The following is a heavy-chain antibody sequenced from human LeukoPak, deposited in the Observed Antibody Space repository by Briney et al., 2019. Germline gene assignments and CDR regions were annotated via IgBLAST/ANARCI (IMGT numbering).Heavy chain of an antibody. V-gene: IGHV4-4*07. D-gene: IGHD3-10*01. J-gene: IGHJ3*02. CDR1: GGSISSYY. Sequence: PSETLSLTCTVSGGSISSYYWSWIRQPAGKGLEWIGRIYTSGSTNYNPSLKSRVTISLDTSRNQFSLKLNSVTAADTAVYYCAKSNGYGLIDIWGQGTMVSVSS. CDR3: AKSNGYGLIDI. CDR2: IYTSGST.